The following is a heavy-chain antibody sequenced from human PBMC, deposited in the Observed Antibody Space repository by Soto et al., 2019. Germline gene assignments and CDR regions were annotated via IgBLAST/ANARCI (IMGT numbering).Heavy chain of an antibody. D-gene: IGHD3-16*02. J-gene: IGHJ4*02. CDR2: IWYDGSNK. Sequence: QVQLVESGGGVVQPGRSLRLSCAASGFTFMSYGMHWVRQSPCKGLEWVAVIWYDGSNKYYAESVKGRFTISRDNSKNALYMQMNSLRAEDTAVYYCASGRGLWELSPDYWCQGTLVTVSS. CDR3: ASGRGLWELSPDY. V-gene: IGHV3-33*01. CDR1: GFTFMSYG.